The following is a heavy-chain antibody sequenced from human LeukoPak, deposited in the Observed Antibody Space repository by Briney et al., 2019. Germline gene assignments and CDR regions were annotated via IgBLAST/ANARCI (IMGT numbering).Heavy chain of an antibody. Sequence: GGSLRLSCAASGFTFSSYNMNWVRQAPGKGLEWVSYISSSGSTIYYADSVKGRFTISRDNAKNSLYLQLNSLRPEDTAVYYCAREARYYDILTGYYSGAFDYWGQGTLVTVSS. CDR1: GFTFSSYN. D-gene: IGHD3-9*01. CDR3: AREARYYDILTGYYSGAFDY. J-gene: IGHJ4*02. V-gene: IGHV3-48*01. CDR2: ISSSGSTI.